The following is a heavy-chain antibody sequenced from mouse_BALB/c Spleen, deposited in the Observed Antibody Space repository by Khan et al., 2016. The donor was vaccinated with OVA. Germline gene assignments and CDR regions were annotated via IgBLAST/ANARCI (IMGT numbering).Heavy chain of an antibody. CDR1: GYTFINYW. Sequence: VQLQQSGAELAKPGASVKMSCKASGYTFINYWIFWGKQRPGQGLEWSGDSNPSTAYTEYNQNFKDKVTLTADKSSRTAYMQLNSLTSEDSSVYYCARRGLRWDFDYWGQGTTLTVSS. CDR2: SNPSTAYT. J-gene: IGHJ2*01. CDR3: ARRGLRWDFDY. V-gene: IGHV1-7*01. D-gene: IGHD1-1*01.